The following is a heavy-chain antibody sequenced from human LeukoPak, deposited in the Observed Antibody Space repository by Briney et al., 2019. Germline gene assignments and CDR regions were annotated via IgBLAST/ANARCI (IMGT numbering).Heavy chain of an antibody. CDR2: INPNNGGT. J-gene: IGHJ4*02. D-gene: IGHD3-22*01. V-gene: IGHV1-2*02. Sequence: ASVKVSCKASGYTFTDYYMHWVRQAPGQGLEWMGWINPNNGGTNYAQKFQGRVTMTRDTSINTAYMELSRLTSYDTAVYYCARPYSSGYPFDSWGQGTLVTVSS. CDR3: ARPYSSGYPFDS. CDR1: GYTFTDYY.